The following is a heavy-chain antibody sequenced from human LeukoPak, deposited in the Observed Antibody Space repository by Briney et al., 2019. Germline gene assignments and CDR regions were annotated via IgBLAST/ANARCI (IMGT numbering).Heavy chain of an antibody. Sequence: SETLSLTCTVSGGSISSGSYYWSWNRQPAGKGLEWIGRIYTSGSTNYNPSLKSRVTISVDTSKNQFSLKLSSVTAADTAVYYCARTESGHEGGNWFDPWGQGTLVTVSS. J-gene: IGHJ5*02. CDR3: ARTESGHEGGNWFDP. CDR2: IYTSGST. D-gene: IGHD5-12*01. CDR1: GGSISSGSYY. V-gene: IGHV4-61*02.